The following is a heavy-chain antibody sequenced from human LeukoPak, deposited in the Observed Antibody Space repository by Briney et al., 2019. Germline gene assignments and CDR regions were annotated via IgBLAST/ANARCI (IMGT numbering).Heavy chain of an antibody. CDR1: GGPISSSNYY. CDR3: ARQSGVYHYFDY. Sequence: SETLSLTCTVSGGPISSSNYYWGWIRQPPGKGLEWIGSIYYSGSTHYNPSLKSRVTISVDTSKSQFSLRLSSVTAADTAVYYCARQSGVYHYFDYWGQGTLVTVSS. V-gene: IGHV4-39*01. J-gene: IGHJ4*02. CDR2: IYYSGST. D-gene: IGHD7-27*01.